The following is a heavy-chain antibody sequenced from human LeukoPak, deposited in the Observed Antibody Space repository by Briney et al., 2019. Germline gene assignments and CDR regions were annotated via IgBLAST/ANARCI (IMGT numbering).Heavy chain of an antibody. V-gene: IGHV3-66*01. Sequence: PGGSLRLSCTASGFVSSNYMSWVRQTPGKGLEWVSVIYSGGITYYADSVKGRFTVSRDNSKNTVYLEMNSLRAEDTAVYYCAKDDTSGWYDYWGQGTLITVSS. CDR3: AKDDTSGWYDY. CDR1: GFVSSNY. J-gene: IGHJ4*02. D-gene: IGHD6-19*01. CDR2: IYSGGIT.